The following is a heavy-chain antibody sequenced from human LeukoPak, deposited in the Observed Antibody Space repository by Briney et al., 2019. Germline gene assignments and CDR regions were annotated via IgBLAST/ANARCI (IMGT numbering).Heavy chain of an antibody. CDR1: GYSISSGYY. CDR2: IYHSGSI. D-gene: IGHD6-19*01. Sequence: SETLSLTCTVSGYSISSGYYWGWIRQPPGKGLEWIGSIYHSGSIYYNPSLKSRVTISVDTSKNQFSLKLSSVTAADTAVYYCAREIAVAGKEYYFDYWGQGTLVTVSS. V-gene: IGHV4-38-2*02. J-gene: IGHJ4*02. CDR3: AREIAVAGKEYYFDY.